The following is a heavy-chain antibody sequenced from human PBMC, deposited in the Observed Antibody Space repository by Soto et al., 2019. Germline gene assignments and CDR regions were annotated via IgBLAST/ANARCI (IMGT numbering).Heavy chain of an antibody. CDR2: IYHTGST. Sequence: SETLSLTCTVSGGSISSGGYYWSWIRQHPGKGLEWIGSIYHTGSTYYSKSLRSRLTMSVDTSKSQFSLRLSSVTAADTAVYYCARATGTLRSRNCDYWGQGSLVTVS. CDR3: ARATGTLRSRNCDY. V-gene: IGHV4-31*03. J-gene: IGHJ4*02. D-gene: IGHD1-1*01. CDR1: GGSISSGGYY.